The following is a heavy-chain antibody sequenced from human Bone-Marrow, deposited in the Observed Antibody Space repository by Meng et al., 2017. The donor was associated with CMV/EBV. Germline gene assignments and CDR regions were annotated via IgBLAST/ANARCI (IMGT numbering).Heavy chain of an antibody. D-gene: IGHD1-20*01. CDR2: INPRTGDT. J-gene: IGHJ5*02. CDR3: AREGSITGSAGLDP. V-gene: IGHV1-2*02. Sequence: ASGYPFNAYYMHWVRQAPGQGLEWMGWINPRTGDTNYAQHLQGRVTMTSDTSISTVYMQLRSLRSDDTAVYYCAREGSITGSAGLDPWGQGTLVTVSS. CDR1: GYPFNAYY.